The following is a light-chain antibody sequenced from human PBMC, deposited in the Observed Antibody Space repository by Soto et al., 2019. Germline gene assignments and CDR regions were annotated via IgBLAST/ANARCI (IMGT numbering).Light chain of an antibody. CDR3: QQSYSTPFT. J-gene: IGKJ3*01. CDR2: AAS. Sequence: DIQMTQSPYSLSASVGERVTITCRAIQSISSYLNWYQQKPGQAPKLLIYAASSLQSGVPSRFSGSGSGTDFTLTISSLQPEDFATYYCQQSYSTPFTFGPGTKVDIK. V-gene: IGKV1-39*01. CDR1: QSISSY.